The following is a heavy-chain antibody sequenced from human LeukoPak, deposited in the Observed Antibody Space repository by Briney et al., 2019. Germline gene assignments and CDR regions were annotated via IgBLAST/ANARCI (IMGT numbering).Heavy chain of an antibody. J-gene: IGHJ3*02. V-gene: IGHV4-34*01. Sequence: SETLSLTCAVYGGSFSGYYWSWIRQPPGKGLEWIGEINHSGSTNYNPSLKSRVTISVDTSKNQFSLKLSSVTAADTAVYYCARVGIGDYYDSSGYYDAFDIWGQGTMVTVSS. CDR1: GGSFSGYY. D-gene: IGHD3-22*01. CDR3: ARVGIGDYYDSSGYYDAFDI. CDR2: INHSGST.